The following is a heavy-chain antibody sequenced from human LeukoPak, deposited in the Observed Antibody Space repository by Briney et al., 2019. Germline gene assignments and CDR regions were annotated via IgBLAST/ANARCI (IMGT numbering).Heavy chain of an antibody. J-gene: IGHJ3*02. V-gene: IGHV1-18*01. CDR3: ATYDYGDYDHAFDI. Sequence: GASVKVSCKASGYTFTSYGIIWVRQAPGQGLEWMGWISAYNGNTNYAQKLQGRVTMTTDTSTSTAYMELRSLRSDDTAVYYCATYDYGDYDHAFDIWGQGTMVTVSS. CDR1: GYTFTSYG. D-gene: IGHD4-17*01. CDR2: ISAYNGNT.